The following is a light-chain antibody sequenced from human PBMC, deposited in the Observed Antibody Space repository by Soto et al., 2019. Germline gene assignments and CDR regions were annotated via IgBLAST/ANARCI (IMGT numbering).Light chain of an antibody. CDR3: QQFSSYPLT. Sequence: EIVMTQSPATXSXXPXXXXXXXXRASQSVSSNLAWYQQKPGQAPRPLIYGASTRATVIPARFSGSGSGTDFTLTISRLEPEDFAVYYCQQFSSYPLTFGGGTKVDI. V-gene: IGKV3-15*01. CDR1: QSVSSN. J-gene: IGKJ4*01. CDR2: GAS.